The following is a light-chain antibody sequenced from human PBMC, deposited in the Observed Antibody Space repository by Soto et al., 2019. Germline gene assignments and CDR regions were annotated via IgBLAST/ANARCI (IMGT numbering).Light chain of an antibody. CDR2: AAS. J-gene: IGKJ5*01. CDR3: QQSYSTRIP. Sequence: DIQITHSTSSLSASVGDIFTISFRASQSISNYLNWYQQKPGKAPKLLSYAASSLQSGVPSRFSGSGSGTDFTLTISSLQPEDFATYYCQQSYSTRIPFGQ. CDR1: QSISNY. V-gene: IGKV1-39*01.